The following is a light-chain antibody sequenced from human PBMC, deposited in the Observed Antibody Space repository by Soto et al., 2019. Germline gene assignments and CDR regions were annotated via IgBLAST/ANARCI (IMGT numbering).Light chain of an antibody. J-gene: IGKJ1*01. V-gene: IGKV3-20*01. CDR2: GAS. CDR1: QNVRSNY. Sequence: EIVLTQSPGTLSLSPGERVTLSCRASQNVRSNYLAWYQQKPGQAPRLLIYGASSRATGIPDRFSGSGSGTDFILTISRLEPEDFAVYYCQQYGSSPWTFGQGTKVDIK. CDR3: QQYGSSPWT.